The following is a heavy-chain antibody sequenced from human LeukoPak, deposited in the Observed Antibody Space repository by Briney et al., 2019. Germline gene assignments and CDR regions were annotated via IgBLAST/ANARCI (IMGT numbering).Heavy chain of an antibody. V-gene: IGHV3-7*01. CDR1: GFIFSSYW. Sequence: PGGSLRLSCAASGFIFSSYWMSWVRQAPGKGLEWVANIKEDGSEKYYVDSVKGRFTISRDNAKSSLYLQMNSLRAEDTAVYYCARDVASSSWSDYWGQGTLVTVSS. J-gene: IGHJ4*02. D-gene: IGHD6-13*01. CDR3: ARDVASSSWSDY. CDR2: IKEDGSEK.